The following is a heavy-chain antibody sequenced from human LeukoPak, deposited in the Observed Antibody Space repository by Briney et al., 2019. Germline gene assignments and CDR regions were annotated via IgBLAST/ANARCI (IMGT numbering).Heavy chain of an antibody. CDR2: IIPIFGTA. CDR3: ARDRAARGVGDQSDY. J-gene: IGHJ4*02. CDR1: GYTFTSYG. V-gene: IGHV1-69*13. D-gene: IGHD2-21*01. Sequence: SVKVSCKASGYTFTSYGISWVRQAPGQGLEWMGGIIPIFGTANYAQKFQGRVTITADESTSTAYMELSSLRSEDTAVYYCARDRAARGVGDQSDYWGQGTLVTVSS.